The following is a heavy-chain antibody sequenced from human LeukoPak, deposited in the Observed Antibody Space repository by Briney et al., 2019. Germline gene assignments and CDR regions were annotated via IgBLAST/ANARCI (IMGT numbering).Heavy chain of an antibody. CDR2: IYPRDGST. CDR1: GYTFTNNY. J-gene: IGHJ2*01. CDR3: ARGGGGVSGPSDPYWYFDL. Sequence: ASVKVSCKASGYTFTNNYLHWVRQAPGQGLEWMGMIYPRDGSTSYAQKFQGRVTMTRDTSTSTVYMELSSLRSEDTAVYYCARGGGGVSGPSDPYWYFDLWGRGTLVTVSS. V-gene: IGHV1-46*01. D-gene: IGHD3-16*01.